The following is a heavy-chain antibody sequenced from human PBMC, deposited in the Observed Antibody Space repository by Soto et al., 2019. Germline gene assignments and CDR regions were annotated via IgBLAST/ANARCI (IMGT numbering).Heavy chain of an antibody. CDR2: ISGSGGST. D-gene: IGHD6-6*01. V-gene: IGHV3-23*01. CDR3: ATAAARIAARPD. J-gene: IGHJ4*02. Sequence: GGSLRLSCAASGFTFSSYAMSWVRQAPGKGLEWVSAISGSGGSTYYADSVKGRSTISRDNSKNTLYLQMNSLRAEDTAVYYRATAAARIAARPDWGQGTLVTVSS. CDR1: GFTFSSYA.